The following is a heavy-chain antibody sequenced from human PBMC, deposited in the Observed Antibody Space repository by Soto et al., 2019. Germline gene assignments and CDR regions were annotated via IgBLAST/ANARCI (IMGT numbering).Heavy chain of an antibody. Sequence: LGLSCAASGLNVNSDYMNWVRQTPGKGLEWVASIYSGETTYYADSVRGRFTISSDKSKNTLYFQLSSLRIEDTAVYYCTRDGRGLGRLSLFEYWGQGVLVTVSS. J-gene: IGHJ4*02. CDR3: TRDGRGLGRLSLFEY. D-gene: IGHD2-21*02. CDR1: GLNVNSDY. CDR2: IYSGETT. V-gene: IGHV3-53*01.